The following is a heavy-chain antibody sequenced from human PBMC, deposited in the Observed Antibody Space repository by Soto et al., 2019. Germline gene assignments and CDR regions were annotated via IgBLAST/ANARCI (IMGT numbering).Heavy chain of an antibody. Sequence: PGGSLRLSCAASGFTFSNYWMHWVRQAPGKGLVWVSRINSDGSSTSYADSVKGRFTISRDNAKNTLYLQMNSLRAEDTAVYYCARDKAPYDFCSGYAPMDVWGKGTTVTVSS. CDR2: INSDGSST. CDR1: GFTFSNYW. D-gene: IGHD3-3*01. CDR3: ARDKAPYDFCSGYAPMDV. J-gene: IGHJ6*03. V-gene: IGHV3-74*01.